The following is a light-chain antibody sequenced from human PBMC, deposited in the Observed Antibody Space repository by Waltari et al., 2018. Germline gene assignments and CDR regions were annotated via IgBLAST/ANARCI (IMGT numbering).Light chain of an antibody. CDR2: GNN. Sequence: QSVLTQPPSVSAAPGQKVTISCSGTRFNIGNNYVSWYQQLPGTPPKLLISGNNKRPSGIPDRFSGSKSGTSATLGITVLQTGDEADYYCGTWDSSLSAGVFGGGTKLTVL. V-gene: IGLV1-51*01. CDR3: GTWDSSLSAGV. J-gene: IGLJ3*02. CDR1: RFNIGNNY.